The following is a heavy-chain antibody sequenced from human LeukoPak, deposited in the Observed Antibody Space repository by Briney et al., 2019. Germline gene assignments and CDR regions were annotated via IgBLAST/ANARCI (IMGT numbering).Heavy chain of an antibody. CDR1: GFTFSNYW. V-gene: IGHV3-74*01. J-gene: IGHJ4*02. D-gene: IGHD3-10*02. CDR2: TNKDGSST. CDR3: TRSVFPYYFDC. Sequence: GGSLRLSCVASGFTFSNYWIHWVREAPGKGVVWVSRTNKDGSSTIYADFVERRFTSSRDNAKNTLYLQMDSLIAEDAAVYYCTRSVFPYYFDCWGQGTLVTVSS.